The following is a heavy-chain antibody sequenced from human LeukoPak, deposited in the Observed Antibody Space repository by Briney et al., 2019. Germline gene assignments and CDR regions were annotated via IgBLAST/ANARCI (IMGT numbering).Heavy chain of an antibody. D-gene: IGHD2-8*01. CDR3: ALGTINKDYYFGMDV. Sequence: PGGSLRLSCAASGFTFSSYAMSWVRQAPGKGLEWVSAISGSGGSTYYADSVMGRFTVSRDNAKRSLYLQIKSLRDDDTAVYHCALGTINKDYYFGMDVWGQGTTVTVSS. CDR2: ISGSGGST. CDR1: GFTFSSYA. J-gene: IGHJ6*02. V-gene: IGHV3-23*01.